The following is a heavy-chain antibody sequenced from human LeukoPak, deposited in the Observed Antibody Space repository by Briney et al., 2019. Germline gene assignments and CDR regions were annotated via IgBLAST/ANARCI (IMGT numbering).Heavy chain of an antibody. D-gene: IGHD2-15*01. CDR3: EKGSTPIRGFCSSGSCTRFDY. CDR1: GYSFSTYW. Sequence: PGESLKISCKGSGYSFSTYWIAWVRQMPGKGLEWMGIIFPADSDTRYSPSFQGQVTISADKSISTAYLQWGSLKASDTAMYYCEKGSTPIRGFCSSGSCTRFDYWGQGTLVTVSS. CDR2: IFPADSDT. V-gene: IGHV5-51*01. J-gene: IGHJ4*02.